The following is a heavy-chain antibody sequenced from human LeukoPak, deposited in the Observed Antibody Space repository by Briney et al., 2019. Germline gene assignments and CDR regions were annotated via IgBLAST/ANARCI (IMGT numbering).Heavy chain of an antibody. CDR3: ARVGYGSGSYYNAWYFDY. Sequence: SETLSLTCTVPGGSISSYYWSWIRQPAGKGLEWIGRIYTSGSTNYNPSLKSRVTMSVDTSKNQFSLKLSSVTAADTAVYYCARVGYGSGSYYNAWYFDYWGQGTLVTVSS. J-gene: IGHJ4*02. CDR2: IYTSGST. D-gene: IGHD3-10*01. CDR1: GGSISSYY. V-gene: IGHV4-4*07.